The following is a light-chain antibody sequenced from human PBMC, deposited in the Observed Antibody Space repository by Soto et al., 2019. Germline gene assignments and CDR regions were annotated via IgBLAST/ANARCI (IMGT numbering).Light chain of an antibody. CDR2: DAS. V-gene: IGKV3D-15*01. Sequence: EIVMRQSPATLSLSPGERATLSCRASQTIDNTLAWYQRKPGQAPRLLIYDASNRATGIPARFSGSGSGTEFTLTISSLQSEDFAVYYCQQYNNWPPVTFGQGTKVDTK. CDR3: QQYNNWPPVT. CDR1: QTIDNT. J-gene: IGKJ1*01.